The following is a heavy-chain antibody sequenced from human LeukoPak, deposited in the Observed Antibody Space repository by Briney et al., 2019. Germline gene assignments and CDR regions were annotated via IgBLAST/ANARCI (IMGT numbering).Heavy chain of an antibody. J-gene: IGHJ6*02. D-gene: IGHD2-2*01. CDR1: GYTFTGYY. Sequence: GASVKVSCKASGYTFTGYYMHWVRQAPGQGLEWMGWINPNSGGTNYAQKFQGRVTMTRDTSISTAYMELSRLRSDDTAVYYCARGYCSSTSCPTYYYYGTAVWGQGTTLTV. CDR3: ARGYCSSTSCPTYYYYGTAV. CDR2: INPNSGGT. V-gene: IGHV1-2*02.